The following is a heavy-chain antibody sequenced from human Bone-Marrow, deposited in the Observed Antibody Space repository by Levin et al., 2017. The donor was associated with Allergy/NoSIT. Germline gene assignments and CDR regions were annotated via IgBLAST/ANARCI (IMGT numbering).Heavy chain of an antibody. V-gene: IGHV4-59*01. J-gene: IGHJ3*02. CDR2: IYDSGDT. CDR1: GGSISNYY. D-gene: IGHD1-26*01. CDR3: ATSVVGASWATLDI. Sequence: KTSETLSLTCTVSGGSISNYYWSWIRQPPEKGLEWIGYIYDSGDTKYNPSLKSRLTMSMDTSKNQFSLRLMSVTAADTALYFCATSVVGASWATLDIWGQGTVVTVSS.